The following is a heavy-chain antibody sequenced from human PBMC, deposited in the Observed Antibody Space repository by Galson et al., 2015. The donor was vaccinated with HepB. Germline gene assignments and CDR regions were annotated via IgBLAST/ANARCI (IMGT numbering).Heavy chain of an antibody. Sequence: LRLSCAASGFTFTNSWMGWVRQAPGKGLEWVANIKFDGSQKNYVDSVRGQFTISRDNAENSLHLQMNSLRAEDTAMYYCVRQSGWGRFDSWGQGTQVTVSS. J-gene: IGHJ5*01. V-gene: IGHV3-7*01. D-gene: IGHD3-16*01. CDR3: VRQSGWGRFDS. CDR2: IKFDGSQK. CDR1: GFTFTNSW.